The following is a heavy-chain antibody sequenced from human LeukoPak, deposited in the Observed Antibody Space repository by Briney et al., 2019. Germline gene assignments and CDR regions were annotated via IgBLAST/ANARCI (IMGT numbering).Heavy chain of an antibody. CDR2: IRSKGYGGTT. Sequence: PGGSLRLSCAASGFTFSSYSMNWVRQAPGKGLEWVGFIRSKGYGGTTEYAASVKGRFTISRDDSKSIAYLQMNSLKTEDTAVYYCSRDYYYDGSGYLFDYWGQGTLVTVSS. CDR3: SRDYYYDGSGYLFDY. J-gene: IGHJ4*02. D-gene: IGHD3-22*01. CDR1: GFTFSSYS. V-gene: IGHV3-49*04.